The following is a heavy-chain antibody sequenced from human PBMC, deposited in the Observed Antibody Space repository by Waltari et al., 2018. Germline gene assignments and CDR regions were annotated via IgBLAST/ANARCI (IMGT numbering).Heavy chain of an antibody. D-gene: IGHD1-26*01. CDR3: ARDDMRYGGADY. CDR1: GFTFSSFE. CDR2: ISNSGSTI. J-gene: IGHJ4*02. V-gene: IGHV3-48*03. Sequence: EVQLAESGGGLVQPGGSLRLSCAASGFTFSSFEMNWVRQAPGKGLEWVSYISNSGSTIYYADSVKGRFTISRDNAKNSLYLQMTSLRAEDTAVYYCARDDMRYGGADYWGQGTLVTVSS.